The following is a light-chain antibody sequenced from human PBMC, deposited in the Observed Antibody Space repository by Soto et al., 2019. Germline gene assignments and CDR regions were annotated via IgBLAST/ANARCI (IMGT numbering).Light chain of an antibody. CDR3: QQSYSTPWG. CDR1: QSISSY. J-gene: IGKJ1*01. CDR2: AAS. Sequence: DIQMTQSPSSLSASVGDRVTITCRASQSISSYLNWYQQKPGKAPKLLIYAASSLQSGVPSRFRGSGSGTNFTLTISSLQPEDFATYYCQQSYSTPWGFGQGTKVEIK. V-gene: IGKV1-39*01.